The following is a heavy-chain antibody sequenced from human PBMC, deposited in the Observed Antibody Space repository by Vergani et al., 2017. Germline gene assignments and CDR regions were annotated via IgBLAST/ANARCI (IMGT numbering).Heavy chain of an antibody. Sequence: QVQLVESGGGVVQPGRSLRLSCAASGFTFSTYGLHWVRQAPGKGLEWVAVIWYDGSNKYYADSVKGRFTISRDSSKNTLYLQMNGLRAEDTAVYYCARXAGYCSSTSCPPTLRYYYYYMDVWGKGTTVTVSS. D-gene: IGHD2-2*01. CDR1: GFTFSTYG. CDR3: ARXAGYCSSTSCPPTLRYYYYYMDV. V-gene: IGHV3-33*01. CDR2: IWYDGSNK. J-gene: IGHJ6*03.